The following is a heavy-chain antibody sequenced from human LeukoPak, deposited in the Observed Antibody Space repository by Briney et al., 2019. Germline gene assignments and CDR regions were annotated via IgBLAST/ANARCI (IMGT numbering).Heavy chain of an antibody. D-gene: IGHD3-22*01. Sequence: SQTLSLTCTVSGGSISSYYWSWIRQPPGKGLEWIGYIYYSGSTNYNPSLKSRVTISVDTSKNQFSLKLSSVTAADTAVYYCARVFYYDSSGYPDAYFDYWGQGTLVTVSS. CDR1: GGSISSYY. V-gene: IGHV4-59*08. CDR2: IYYSGST. J-gene: IGHJ4*02. CDR3: ARVFYYDSSGYPDAYFDY.